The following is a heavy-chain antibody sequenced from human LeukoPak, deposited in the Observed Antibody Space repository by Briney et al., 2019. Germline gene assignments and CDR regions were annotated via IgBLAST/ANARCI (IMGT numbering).Heavy chain of an antibody. CDR2: ISSAITYI. D-gene: IGHD3-3*01. Sequence: GGSLRLSCAVSGFTFSSYSMNWVRQPPGKGLEWVSSISSAITYISYADSVKGRFTISRDNDKNSMYLQMNNLRAEDTAVYYCARDQAYYDFWSGYYGGGYFDYWGQGTLVTVSS. V-gene: IGHV3-21*04. CDR3: ARDQAYYDFWSGYYGGGYFDY. CDR1: GFTFSSYS. J-gene: IGHJ4*02.